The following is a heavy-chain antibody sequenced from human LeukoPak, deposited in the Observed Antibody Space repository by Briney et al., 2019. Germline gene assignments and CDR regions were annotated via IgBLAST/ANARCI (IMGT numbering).Heavy chain of an antibody. J-gene: IGHJ4*02. CDR3: GGQKNGWFDY. CDR2: YYYSSKWYN. V-gene: IGHV6-1*01. Sequence: SQTLSLTCAISGDSVSSYSAPWSWIRQSPSRGLEWLGTYYYSSKWYNDYAVSMRGRLIINPDTSKDHFFLQLNAVTPEDTGIYYWGGQKNGWFDYWGQGTLVTVSS. CDR1: GDSVSSYSAP. D-gene: IGHD6-19*01.